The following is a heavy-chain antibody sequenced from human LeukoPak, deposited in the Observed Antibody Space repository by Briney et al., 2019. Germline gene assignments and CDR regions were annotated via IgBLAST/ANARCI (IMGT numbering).Heavy chain of an antibody. CDR1: GFTFDDYG. CDR3: ARGGSGSYGDYFAY. D-gene: IGHD3-10*01. Sequence: GGSLRLSCAASGFTFDDYGMSWVRQAPGKGLEWVSGINWNGGSTGYADSVKGRFTISRDNAKNSLFLQMNSLRVEDTALYYCARGGSGSYGDYFAYWGQGILVTVSS. CDR2: INWNGGST. J-gene: IGHJ4*02. V-gene: IGHV3-20*04.